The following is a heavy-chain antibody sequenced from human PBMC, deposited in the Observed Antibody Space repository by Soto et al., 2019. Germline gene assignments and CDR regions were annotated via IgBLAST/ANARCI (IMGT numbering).Heavy chain of an antibody. J-gene: IGHJ4*02. CDR1: VGSISNYY. CDR2: IYNSGST. D-gene: IGHD1-26*01. Sequence: AETLSVTCTFPVGSISNYYWSWIRQPAGRGLEWIGRIYNSGSTKYNPSLKSRVTMSDDTSKNQFSLNLISVTAADTALYYCARSGGSFNLDYWGLGTMVTVSS. V-gene: IGHV4-4*07. CDR3: ARSGGSFNLDY.